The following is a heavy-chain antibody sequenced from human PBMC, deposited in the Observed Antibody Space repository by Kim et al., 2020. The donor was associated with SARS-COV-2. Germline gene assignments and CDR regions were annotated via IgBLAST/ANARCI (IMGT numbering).Heavy chain of an antibody. CDR3: ARRASLTMVRGVIPLVFDY. V-gene: IGHV4-59*08. D-gene: IGHD3-10*01. CDR2: IYYSGST. J-gene: IGHJ4*02. CDR1: GGSITSYY. Sequence: SETLSLTCTVSGGSITSYYWSWIRQPPGKGLEWIGYIYYSGSTNYNPSLKSRVTISLDTSKNQFSLKLRSVTAADTAVYYCARRASLTMVRGVIPLVFDYWGEGTLVTVSS.